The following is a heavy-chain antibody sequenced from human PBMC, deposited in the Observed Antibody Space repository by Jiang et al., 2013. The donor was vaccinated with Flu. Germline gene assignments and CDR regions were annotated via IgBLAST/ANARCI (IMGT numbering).Heavy chain of an antibody. D-gene: IGHD2-2*01. CDR2: IWYDGSNK. V-gene: IGHV3-33*01. CDR3: ARGWGVVPAAMNWFDP. Sequence: AVIWYDGSNKYYADSVKGRFTISRDNSKNTLYLQMNSLRAEDTAVYYCARGWGVVPAAMNWFDPWGLGTLVTVSS. J-gene: IGHJ5*02.